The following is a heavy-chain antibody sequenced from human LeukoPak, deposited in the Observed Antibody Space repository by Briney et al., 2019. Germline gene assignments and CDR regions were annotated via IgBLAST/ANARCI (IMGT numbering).Heavy chain of an antibody. CDR2: IYYSGST. V-gene: IGHV4-61*08. CDR1: GSSISSGGYY. D-gene: IGHD6-13*01. Sequence: PSETLSLTCTVSGSSISSGGYYWSWIRQPPGKGLKWIGYIYYSGSTNYNPSLKSRVTISVDTSKNQFSLKLSSVTAADTAVYYCARTSSSWRIDAFDIWGQGTMVTVSS. CDR3: ARTSSSWRIDAFDI. J-gene: IGHJ3*02.